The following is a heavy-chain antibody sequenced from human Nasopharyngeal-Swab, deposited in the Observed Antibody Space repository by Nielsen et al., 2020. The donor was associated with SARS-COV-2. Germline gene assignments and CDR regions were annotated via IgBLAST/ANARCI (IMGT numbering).Heavy chain of an antibody. D-gene: IGHD3-10*01. J-gene: IGHJ6*02. CDR2: IKQDGSEK. Sequence: GGSLRLSCAASGFTFSSYWMSWVRRAPGKGLEWVANIKQDGSEKYYVDSVKGRFTISRDNAKNSLYLQMNSLRAEDTAVYYCARDSYGSGSDYYYYGMDVWGQGTTVTVSS. CDR1: GFTFSSYW. V-gene: IGHV3-7*01. CDR3: ARDSYGSGSDYYYYGMDV.